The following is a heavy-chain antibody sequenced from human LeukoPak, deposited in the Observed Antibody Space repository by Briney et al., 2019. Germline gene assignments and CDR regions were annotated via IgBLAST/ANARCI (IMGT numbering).Heavy chain of an antibody. J-gene: IGHJ4*02. CDR3: ARSESSSSPYFDY. CDR2: ISSSSSYI. V-gene: IGHV3-21*01. Sequence: SGGSLRLSCAASGFTFSSYSMNWVRQAPGKGLEWVSSISSSSSYIYYADSVKGRFTIPRDNAKNSLHLQMNSLRAEDTAVYYCARSESSSSPYFDYWGQGTLVTVSS. CDR1: GFTFSSYS. D-gene: IGHD6-6*01.